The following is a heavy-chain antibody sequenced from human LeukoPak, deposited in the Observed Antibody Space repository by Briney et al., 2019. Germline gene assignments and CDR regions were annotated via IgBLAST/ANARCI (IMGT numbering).Heavy chain of an antibody. D-gene: IGHD1-26*01. CDR1: GYTFTGYY. Sequence: ASVKVSCKASGYTFTGYYMHWVRQAPGQGLEWMGWINPNSGGTNYAQKFQGRVTMTRDTSISTAYMELSRLRSDDTAVCYCARAGRGGIVGATYAFDIWGQGTMVTVSS. V-gene: IGHV1-2*02. CDR3: ARAGRGGIVGATYAFDI. CDR2: INPNSGGT. J-gene: IGHJ3*02.